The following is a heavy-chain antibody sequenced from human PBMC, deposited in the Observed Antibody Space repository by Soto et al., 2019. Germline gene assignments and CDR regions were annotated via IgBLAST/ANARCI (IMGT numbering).Heavy chain of an antibody. Sequence: SETLSLTCTVSGGSISNYYWSWIRQPAGKGLEWIGRIYSSGSTSYNPSLKSRVTMSVDTSKNQFSLKLSSVTAADTAVYYCARAWAATGKGWFDPCGQGTLVTVSS. D-gene: IGHD6-13*01. J-gene: IGHJ5*02. CDR1: GGSISNYY. CDR3: ARAWAATGKGWFDP. V-gene: IGHV4-4*07. CDR2: IYSSGST.